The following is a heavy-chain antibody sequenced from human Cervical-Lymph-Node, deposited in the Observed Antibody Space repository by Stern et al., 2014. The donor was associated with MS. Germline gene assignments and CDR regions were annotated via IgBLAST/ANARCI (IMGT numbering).Heavy chain of an antibody. V-gene: IGHV3-23*04. Sequence: EVQLVESGGGLVQPGGSLRLSCAASGFTFSDYAMSLVRQAPGKGLEWGSAISLSGGSTFYADSVQGRFTISRDNSKNTLYLQMNSLRAEDTAVYYCAKDRELVVVTFDSWGQGTLVTVSS. D-gene: IGHD2-15*01. CDR1: GFTFSDYA. CDR2: ISLSGGST. J-gene: IGHJ4*02. CDR3: AKDRELVVVTFDS.